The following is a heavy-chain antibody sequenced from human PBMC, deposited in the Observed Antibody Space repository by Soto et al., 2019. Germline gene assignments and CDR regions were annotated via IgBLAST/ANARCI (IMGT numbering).Heavy chain of an antibody. Sequence: GESLMISCKGSGYSFTTYWITWVRQMPGKGLEWMGRIDPRDSYANYSPPFQGHVTISADKSINTAHLQWSSLNASDTAIYYCGRVRVDKAEGWFDPWGQGTLVTVSS. CDR1: GYSFTTYW. CDR2: IDPRDSYA. J-gene: IGHJ5*02. CDR3: GRVRVDKAEGWFDP. D-gene: IGHD5-18*01. V-gene: IGHV5-10-1*01.